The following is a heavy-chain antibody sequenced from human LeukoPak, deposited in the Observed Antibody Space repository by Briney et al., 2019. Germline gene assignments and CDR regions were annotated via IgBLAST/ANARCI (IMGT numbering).Heavy chain of an antibody. D-gene: IGHD3-22*01. Sequence: GRSLRLSCAASGFTFSSYGMHWVRQAPGKGLEWVAVISYDGSNKYYADSVKGRFTISRDNSKNTLYLQMNSLRAEDTAVYYCAKSSYYDSSGYFDDYWGQGTLVTVSS. CDR1: GFTFSSYG. J-gene: IGHJ4*02. CDR3: AKSSYYDSSGYFDDY. V-gene: IGHV3-30*18. CDR2: ISYDGSNK.